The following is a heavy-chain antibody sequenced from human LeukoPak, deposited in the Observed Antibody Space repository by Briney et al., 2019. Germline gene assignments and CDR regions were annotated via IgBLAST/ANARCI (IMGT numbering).Heavy chain of an antibody. Sequence: SETLSLTCTVSGGSITSYYWSWIRQPAGKGLEWIGRIHTSGSTNYNPSLKSRVTMSVDTSKNQFSLKLSSVTAADTAVYYCARLPFTTSWFDPWGQGTLVTVSS. D-gene: IGHD3-3*01. J-gene: IGHJ5*02. CDR1: GGSITSYY. CDR2: IHTSGST. V-gene: IGHV4-4*07. CDR3: ARLPFTTSWFDP.